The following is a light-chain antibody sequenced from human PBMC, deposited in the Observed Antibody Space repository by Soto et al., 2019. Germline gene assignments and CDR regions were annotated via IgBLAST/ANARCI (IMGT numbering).Light chain of an antibody. CDR3: QQRNNWLT. V-gene: IGKV3D-20*02. J-gene: IGKJ4*01. CDR1: QSVSSSY. Sequence: EIVLTQSPATLSLSPGERATLSCRASQSVSSSYLAWYQQKPGQAPRLLIYDASSRATGIPARFSGSGSGTDFTLTISSLEPEDFAVYYCQQRNNWLTFGGGTKVDNK. CDR2: DAS.